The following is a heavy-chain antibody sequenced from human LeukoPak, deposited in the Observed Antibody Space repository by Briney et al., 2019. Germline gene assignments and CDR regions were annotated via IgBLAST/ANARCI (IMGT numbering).Heavy chain of an antibody. CDR1: GFTFSNYA. J-gene: IGHJ4*02. V-gene: IGHV3-30*02. CDR3: AKDTRGDYGWDFDY. CDR2: IRYDGSNK. D-gene: IGHD3-10*01. Sequence: GGSLRLSCAAFGFTFSNYAMHWVRQAPGKGLEWVAFIRYDGSNKYYADSVKGRFTISRDNSKNTLYLQMNSLRAEDAAVYYCAKDTRGDYGWDFDYWGQGTLVTVSS.